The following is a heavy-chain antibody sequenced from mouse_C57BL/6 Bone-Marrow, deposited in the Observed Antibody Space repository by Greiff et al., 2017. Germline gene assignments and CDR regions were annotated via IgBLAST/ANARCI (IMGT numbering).Heavy chain of an antibody. V-gene: IGHV5-12*01. CDR3: ARRDYYGSSLGY. D-gene: IGHD1-1*01. CDR2: ISNGGGST. CDR1: GFTFSDYY. Sequence: EVQWVESGGGLVQPGGSLKLSCAASGFTFSDYYMYWVRQTPEKRLEWVAYISNGGGSTYYPDTVKGRFTISRDNAKNTLYLQMSRLKSEDTAMYYCARRDYYGSSLGYWGQGTTLTVSS. J-gene: IGHJ2*01.